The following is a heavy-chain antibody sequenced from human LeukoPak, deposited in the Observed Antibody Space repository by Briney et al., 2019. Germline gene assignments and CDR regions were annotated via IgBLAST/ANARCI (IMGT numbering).Heavy chain of an antibody. CDR1: GGTFISYA. CDR3: ARVITIFGVVNPRWDWFDP. J-gene: IGHJ5*02. D-gene: IGHD3-3*01. V-gene: IGHV1-69*13. CDR2: IIPIFGTA. Sequence: GASVKVSCKASGGTFISYAISWVRQAPGQGLEWMGGIIPIFGTANYAQKFQGRVTITADESTSTAYMELSSLRSEDTAVYYCARVITIFGVVNPRWDWFDPWGQGTLVTVSS.